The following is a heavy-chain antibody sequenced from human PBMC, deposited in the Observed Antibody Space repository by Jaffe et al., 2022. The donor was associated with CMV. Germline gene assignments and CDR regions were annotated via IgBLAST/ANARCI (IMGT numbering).Heavy chain of an antibody. J-gene: IGHJ4*02. CDR1: GFTFSNAW. D-gene: IGHD3-22*01. CDR2: IKSKTDGGTT. CDR3: TSRHLTTGGLVVVIDF. V-gene: IGHV3-15*01. Sequence: EVQLVESGGGLVKPGGSLRLSCAASGFTFSNAWMSWVRQAPGKGLEWVGRIKSKTDGGTTDYAAPVKGRFTISRDDSKNTLYLQMNSLKTEDTAVYYCTSRHLTTGGLVVVIDFWGQGTLVTVSS.